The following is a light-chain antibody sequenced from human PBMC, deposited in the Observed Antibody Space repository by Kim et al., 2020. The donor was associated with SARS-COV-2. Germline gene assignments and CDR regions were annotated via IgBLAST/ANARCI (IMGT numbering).Light chain of an antibody. J-gene: IGLJ2*01. V-gene: IGLV3-19*01. CDR1: SLRSYY. CDR2: GKN. Sequence: LGQTVRITCQGDSLRSYYASWYQQKPGQAPVLVIYGKNNRPSGIPDRFAGSSSGNTATLTITGAQAEDEADYYCNSRDSSGNHLVVFGGGTQLTVL. CDR3: NSRDSSGNHLVV.